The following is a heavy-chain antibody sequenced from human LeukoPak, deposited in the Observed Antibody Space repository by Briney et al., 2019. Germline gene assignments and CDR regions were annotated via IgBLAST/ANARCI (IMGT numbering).Heavy chain of an antibody. J-gene: IGHJ5*02. CDR3: ARVGQWLVRGFDP. V-gene: IGHV4-34*01. Sequence: SETLSLTCAVYGGSFSGYYWSWIRQPPGRGLEWIGEINHSGSTNYNPSLKSRVTISVDTSKNQFSLKLSSVTAADTAVYYCARVGQWLVRGFDPWGQGTLVTVSS. D-gene: IGHD6-19*01. CDR1: GGSFSGYY. CDR2: INHSGST.